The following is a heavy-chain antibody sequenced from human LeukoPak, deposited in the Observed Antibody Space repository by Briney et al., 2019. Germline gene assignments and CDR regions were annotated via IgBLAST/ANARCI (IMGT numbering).Heavy chain of an antibody. CDR3: ARDGDYYDSSGYYNWFDP. CDR1: GFTFSSYA. V-gene: IGHV3-23*01. Sequence: GGSLRLPCAASGFTFSSYAMSWVRQAPGKGLEWVSAISGSGGSTYYADSVKGRFTISRDNAKNSLYLQMNSLRAEDTALYYCARDGDYYDSSGYYNWFDPWGQGTLVTVSS. D-gene: IGHD3-22*01. J-gene: IGHJ5*02. CDR2: ISGSGGST.